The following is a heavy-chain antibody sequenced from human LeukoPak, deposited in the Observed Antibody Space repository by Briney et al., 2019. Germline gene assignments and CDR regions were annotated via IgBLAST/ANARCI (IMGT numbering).Heavy chain of an antibody. CDR3: AREDYGGNYLGY. J-gene: IGHJ4*02. CDR2: IYSGGST. Sequence: GGSLRLSRAASGFTVSSNYMSWVRQAPGKGLEWVSVIYSGGSTYYADSVKGRFTISRDNSKNTLYLQMNSLRAEDTAVYYCAREDYGGNYLGYWGQGTLVTVSS. D-gene: IGHD4/OR15-4a*01. V-gene: IGHV3-53*01. CDR1: GFTVSSNY.